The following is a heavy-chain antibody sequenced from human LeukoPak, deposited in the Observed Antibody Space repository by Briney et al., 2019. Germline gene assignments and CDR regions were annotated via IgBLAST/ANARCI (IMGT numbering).Heavy chain of an antibody. D-gene: IGHD3-3*01. CDR2: INHSGST. V-gene: IGHV4-34*01. CDR3: ARAYGVPY. Sequence: SETLSLTCAVYGVSFSGYYWSWIRQPPGEGLEWIGEINHSGSTNYNPSLKSRVTISVDTSKNQFSLKLSSVTAADTAVYYCARAYGVPYWGQGTLVTVSS. CDR1: GVSFSGYY. J-gene: IGHJ4*02.